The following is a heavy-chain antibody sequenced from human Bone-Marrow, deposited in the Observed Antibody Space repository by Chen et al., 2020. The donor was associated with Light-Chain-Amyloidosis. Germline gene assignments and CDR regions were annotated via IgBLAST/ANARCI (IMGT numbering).Heavy chain of an antibody. D-gene: IGHD4-17*01. CDR3: AKDLQTYGDYDYYYYGLDV. J-gene: IGHJ6*02. CDR1: GFTFRTYG. Sequence: QVQLVESGGGVVQPGKSLRLSCAASGFTFRTYGMHWVRQAPGKGLEWVALISYEGNNQYYSDSVKGRFTISRDNSKNKVYLQMNSLRLEDTALYYCAKDLQTYGDYDYYYYGLDVWGQGTAVTVSS. CDR2: ISYEGNNQ. V-gene: IGHV3-30*18.